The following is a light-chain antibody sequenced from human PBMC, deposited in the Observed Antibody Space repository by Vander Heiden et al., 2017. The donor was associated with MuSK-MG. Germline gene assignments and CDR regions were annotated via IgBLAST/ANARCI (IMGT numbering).Light chain of an antibody. CDR2: EVS. V-gene: IGLV2-14*01. CDR3: SSYTSSSTLV. J-gene: IGLJ1*01. Sequence: QSALTQPAPVSGSPGPSITISCTGTSSDVGGYNYVSWYHQHPGKAPKLMIYEVSNRPSGVSNRFSGSKSGNTASLTISGLQAEDETDYYCSSYTSSSTLVFGTGTKVTVL. CDR1: SSDVGGYNY.